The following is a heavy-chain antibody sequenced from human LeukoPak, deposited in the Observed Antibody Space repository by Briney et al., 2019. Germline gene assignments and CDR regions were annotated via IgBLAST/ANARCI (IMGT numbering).Heavy chain of an antibody. D-gene: IGHD6-13*01. V-gene: IGHV1-3*01. CDR3: ARAQLGSNRPGDY. CDR2: INAGNGDT. CDR1: GYTFSSYD. Sequence: ASVKVSCKASGYTFSSYDIHWVRQAPGQRLEWMGWINAGNGDTKYSQKFQGRVTITRDTSASTDYMELSSLRSEDTAVYYCARAQLGSNRPGDYWGRGTLVTVSS. J-gene: IGHJ4*02.